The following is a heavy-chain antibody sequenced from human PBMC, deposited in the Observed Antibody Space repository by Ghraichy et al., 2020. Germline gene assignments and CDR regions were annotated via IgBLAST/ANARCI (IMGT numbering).Heavy chain of an antibody. CDR3: ARHSMAAGGMYNWFDP. D-gene: IGHD6-13*01. Sequence: SETLSLTCTVSGDSLSSGSHYWGWLRQPPGKGLEGIGNLYYTGKTYYKVSLKSRVTISTDTSKNQFSLRLSSVTAADTAVYYCARHSMAAGGMYNWFDPWGQGILVTVSS. CDR2: LYYTGKT. V-gene: IGHV4-39*07. CDR1: GDSLSSGSHY. J-gene: IGHJ5*02.